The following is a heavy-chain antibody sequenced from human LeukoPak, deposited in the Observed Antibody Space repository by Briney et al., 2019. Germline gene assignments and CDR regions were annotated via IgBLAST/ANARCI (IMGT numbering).Heavy chain of an antibody. CDR1: PGYIRSYY. D-gene: IGHD3-3*01. V-gene: IGHV4-4*07. J-gene: IGHJ6*03. CDR2: IYSTGST. Sequence: SETLSLTCTVSPGYIRSYYWSWIRQPAGKGLEWIGRIYSTGSTDYNPSLKSRVAISIDKSKNQFSLKLTSVTAADTAVYYCARDRGDSGVVKYFYCMDAWGKGTTVTVSS. CDR3: ARDRGDSGVVKYFYCMDA.